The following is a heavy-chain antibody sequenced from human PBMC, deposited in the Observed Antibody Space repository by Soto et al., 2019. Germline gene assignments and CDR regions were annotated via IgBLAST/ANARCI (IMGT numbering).Heavy chain of an antibody. CDR1: GFTFSSYV. CDR2: ISGSGGYT. J-gene: IGHJ4*02. Sequence: EVQLLESGGGLVQPGGSLRLSCAASGFTFSSYVMSWVRQAPGKGLEWVSGISGSGGYTYHADSVKGRFTISRDNSKNTVYLQMNSLRAEDTAVYYCASRPMIRDMSMREFDSWGQGTLVTVS. CDR3: ASRPMIRDMSMREFDS. D-gene: IGHD3-10*01. V-gene: IGHV3-23*01.